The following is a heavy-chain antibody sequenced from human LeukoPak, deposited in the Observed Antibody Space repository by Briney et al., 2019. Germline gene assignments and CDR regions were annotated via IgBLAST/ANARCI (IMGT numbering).Heavy chain of an antibody. CDR1: GFTFSNAW. CDR2: FKTKTGGGTT. CDR3: TTVFGVDQLVLDF. D-gene: IGHD6-6*01. J-gene: IGHJ4*02. V-gene: IGHV3-15*01. Sequence: GGSLRLSCAASGFTFSNAWMSWVRQAPGKGLEWVGRFKTKTGGGTTDYAAPVKGRFTISRDDSKNTLYLQMNSLKTEDTAVYYCTTVFGVDQLVLDFWGQGTLVTVSS.